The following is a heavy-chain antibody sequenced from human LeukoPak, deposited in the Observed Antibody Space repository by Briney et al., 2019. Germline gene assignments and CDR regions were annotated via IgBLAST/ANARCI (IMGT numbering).Heavy chain of an antibody. D-gene: IGHD3-22*01. J-gene: IGHJ4*02. CDR2: IKQDGNEK. CDR1: AFSFSSHW. V-gene: IGHV3-7*01. CDR3: VRVTYYDASGYYRPFDK. Sequence: PGGSLRLSCVDSAFSFSSHWMSWVRQAPGKGLEWVANIKQDGNEKNFVDSVKGRFTISRDNANNSLFLQMNSLRAEDTAMYYCVRVTYYDASGYYRPFDKWGQGTLVTVSS.